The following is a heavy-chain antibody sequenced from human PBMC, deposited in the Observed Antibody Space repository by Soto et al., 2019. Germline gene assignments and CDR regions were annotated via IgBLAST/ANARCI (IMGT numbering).Heavy chain of an antibody. Sequence: SETLSLTCTVSGGSISSGGYYWSWIRQHPGKGLEWIGYIYYSGSTYYNPSLKSRVTISVDTSKNQFSLKLSSVTAADTAVYYCARAQKLGYCSGGSCSPFDPLGQGTLGTVSS. V-gene: IGHV4-31*03. CDR3: ARAQKLGYCSGGSCSPFDP. CDR2: IYYSGST. D-gene: IGHD2-15*01. J-gene: IGHJ5*02. CDR1: GGSISSGGYY.